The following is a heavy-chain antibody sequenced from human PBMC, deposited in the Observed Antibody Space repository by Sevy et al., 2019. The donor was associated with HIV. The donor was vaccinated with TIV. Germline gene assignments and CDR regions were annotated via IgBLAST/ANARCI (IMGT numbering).Heavy chain of an antibody. CDR1: GYTFTSYG. Sequence: ASVKVSCKASGYTFTSYGISWVRQAPGQELEWMGWISAYNGNTNYAQKLQGRVTMTTDTSTSTAYMELRSLRSDDTAVYYCARLGYYDFWSGPYYYYYGMDVWGQGTTVTVSS. CDR2: ISAYNGNT. D-gene: IGHD3-3*01. J-gene: IGHJ6*02. CDR3: ARLGYYDFWSGPYYYYYGMDV. V-gene: IGHV1-18*01.